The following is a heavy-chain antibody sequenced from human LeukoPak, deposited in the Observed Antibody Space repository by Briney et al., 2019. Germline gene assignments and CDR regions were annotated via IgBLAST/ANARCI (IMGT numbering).Heavy chain of an antibody. CDR3: LRDLRHIVVGQVEAGDAFDI. V-gene: IGHV1-2*02. J-gene: IGHJ3*02. CDR1: GYTFTGYY. D-gene: IGHD2-21*01. CDR2: INPNSGGT. Sequence: ASVKVSCKASGYTFTGYYMHWVRQPPAQRLEWMGWINPNSGGTNYAQKFQGRVTMTRDTSISTADMALSRQRADETAVYYCLRDLRHIVVGQVEAGDAFDIWGQGTMVPVSS.